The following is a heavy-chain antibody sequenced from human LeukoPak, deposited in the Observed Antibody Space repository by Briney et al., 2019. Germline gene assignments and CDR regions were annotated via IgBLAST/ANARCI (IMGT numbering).Heavy chain of an antibody. Sequence: SETLSLTCTVSGGSISSSSYYWGWIRQPPGKGLEWIGSIYYSGSTYYNPSLKSRVTISVDTSKNQFSLKLSSVTAADTAVYYCARQLPARTRFDPWGQGTLVTVS. J-gene: IGHJ5*02. V-gene: IGHV4-39*01. D-gene: IGHD2-2*01. CDR2: IYYSGST. CDR3: ARQLPARTRFDP. CDR1: GGSISSSSYY.